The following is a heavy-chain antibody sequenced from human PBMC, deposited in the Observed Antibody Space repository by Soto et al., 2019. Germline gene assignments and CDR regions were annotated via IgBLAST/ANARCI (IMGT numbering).Heavy chain of an antibody. CDR1: DVSISGYY. V-gene: IGHV4-59*01. Sequence: SDTLSLTCTVSDVSISGYYWGWIRQPPGKGLEWIGYIYYSGITNYNPSLKSRVTMSVDTSKNQFSLKLSSVTAADTAVYYCAREGAVAGTGFGYWGQGALVTVSS. J-gene: IGHJ4*02. CDR3: AREGAVAGTGFGY. CDR2: IYYSGIT. D-gene: IGHD6-19*01.